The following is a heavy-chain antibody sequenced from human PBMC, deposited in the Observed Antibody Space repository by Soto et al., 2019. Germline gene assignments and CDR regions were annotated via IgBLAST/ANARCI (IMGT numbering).Heavy chain of an antibody. CDR2: ISGSGGSA. V-gene: IGHV3-23*01. CDR3: AKEEPYYYYGMDV. D-gene: IGHD1-26*01. J-gene: IGHJ6*02. Sequence: GGSLRLSCAASAXTFSSYAMSWVRQAPGKGLEWVSAISGSGGSAYYADSVKGRFTISRDNSKNTLYLQMNSLRAEDTAVYYCAKEEPYYYYGMDVWGQGTTVTVSS. CDR1: AXTFSSYA.